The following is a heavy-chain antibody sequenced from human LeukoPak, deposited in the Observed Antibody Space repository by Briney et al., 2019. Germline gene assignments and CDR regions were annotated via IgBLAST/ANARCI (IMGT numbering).Heavy chain of an antibody. CDR3: ARGLDYYDSSGFYSSGYFDY. Sequence: PSETLSLTCTVSGGSISSGGYYWSWIRQHPGKGLEWFVYIYYSGSTYYNPSLKSRVSISLDASKNQFSLRLSSVTAADTAVYYCARGLDYYDSSGFYSSGYFDYWGQGTLVAVSS. CDR1: GGSISSGGYY. CDR2: IYYSGST. V-gene: IGHV4-31*03. J-gene: IGHJ4*02. D-gene: IGHD3-22*01.